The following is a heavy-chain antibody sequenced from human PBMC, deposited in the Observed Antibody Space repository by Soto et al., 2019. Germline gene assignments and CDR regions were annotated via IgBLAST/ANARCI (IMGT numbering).Heavy chain of an antibody. CDR3: AAGGSGSYYNYFDY. J-gene: IGHJ4*02. Sequence: GGSLRLSCAASGFTFSSYSMNWVRQAPGKGLEWVSYISGSSSTIYYADSVKGRFTVSRDNAKNSLYLQMNSLRDEDTAVYYCAAGGSGSYYNYFDYWGQGSQVTVSS. CDR1: GFTFSSYS. D-gene: IGHD3-10*01. V-gene: IGHV3-48*02. CDR2: ISGSSSTI.